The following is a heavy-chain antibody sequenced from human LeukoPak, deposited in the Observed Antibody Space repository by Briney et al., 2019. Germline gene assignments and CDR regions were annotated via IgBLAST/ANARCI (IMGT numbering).Heavy chain of an antibody. V-gene: IGHV4-59*08. CDR2: IHYSGSA. D-gene: IGHD3-22*01. J-gene: IGHJ2*01. CDR1: GGSISSDY. Sequence: SETLSLTCSVSGGSISSDYWSWIRQPPGKVLEWIGYIHYSGSADYNPSLKSRVTISVDTSKKQFSLKLNSVTAADTAVYFCARQFLDLFSYDIRSIWWYFDLWGRGTLVTVSS. CDR3: ARQFLDLFSYDIRSIWWYFDL.